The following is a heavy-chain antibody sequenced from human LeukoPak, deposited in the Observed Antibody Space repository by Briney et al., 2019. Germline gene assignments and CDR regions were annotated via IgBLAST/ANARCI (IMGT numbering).Heavy chain of an antibody. V-gene: IGHV4-39*01. D-gene: IGHD3-10*01. CDR1: GGSISSSGYY. J-gene: IGHJ4*02. Sequence: PSETLSLTCTVSGGSISSSGYYWGWIRQPPGKGLEWIGYIYYNGNTNYNPSLKSRVSISVDTSKNQFSLKLSSVTAADTAVYYCARRVSASGRQDYWGQGTLVSVSS. CDR2: IYYNGNT. CDR3: ARRVSASGRQDY.